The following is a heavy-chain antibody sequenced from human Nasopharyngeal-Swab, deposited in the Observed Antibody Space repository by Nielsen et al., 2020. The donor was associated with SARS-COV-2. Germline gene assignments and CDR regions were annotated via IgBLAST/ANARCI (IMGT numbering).Heavy chain of an antibody. Sequence: GESLKISCAASGFTFSSYGMHWVRQAPGKELEWVAVIWYDGSNKYYADSVKGRFTISRDNSKNTLYLQMNSLRAEDTAVYYCARDRTVTTTVYSDYWGQGTLVTVSS. V-gene: IGHV3-33*01. CDR2: IWYDGSNK. CDR1: GFTFSSYG. CDR3: ARDRTVTTTVYSDY. J-gene: IGHJ4*02. D-gene: IGHD4-17*01.